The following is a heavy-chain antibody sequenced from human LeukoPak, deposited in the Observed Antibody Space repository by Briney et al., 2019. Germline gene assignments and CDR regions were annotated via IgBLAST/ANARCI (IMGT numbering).Heavy chain of an antibody. CDR1: GGSISSGDYS. J-gene: IGHJ4*02. CDR3: ARLGSSAVDY. V-gene: IGHV4-30-4*01. D-gene: IGHD6-6*01. CDR2: IYYSGST. Sequence: SETLSLTCTVSGGSISSGDYSWSWIRQPPGKGLEWIGYIYYSGSTYYNPSLKSRVTISVDTSKNQFSLKLSSVTAADTAVYYCARLGSSAVDYWGQGTLVTVSS.